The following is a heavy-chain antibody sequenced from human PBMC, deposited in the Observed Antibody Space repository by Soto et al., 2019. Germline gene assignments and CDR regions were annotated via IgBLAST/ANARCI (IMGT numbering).Heavy chain of an antibody. V-gene: IGHV1-24*01. CDR1: GYTLTELS. D-gene: IGHD1-26*01. CDR3: ATSYGSRNYFDY. Sequence: ASVKVSCKVSGYTLTELSMHWVRQAPGKGLEWMGGFDPEDGETIYAQKFQGRVTMTEDTSTDTAYMELSSLRSEDTAVYYCATSYGSRNYFDYWGQGTLVTVSS. J-gene: IGHJ4*02. CDR2: FDPEDGET.